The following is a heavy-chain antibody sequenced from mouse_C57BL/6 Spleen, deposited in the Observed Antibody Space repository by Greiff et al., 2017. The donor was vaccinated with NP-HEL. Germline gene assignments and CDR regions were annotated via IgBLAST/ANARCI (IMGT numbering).Heavy chain of an antibody. V-gene: IGHV5-17*01. CDR2: ISSGSSTL. D-gene: IGHD2-3*01. CDR1: GFTFSDYG. CDR3: ARDGYYLYYFDY. Sequence: EVQLVESGGGLVKPGGSLKLSCAASGFTFSDYGMHWVRQAPEKGLEWVAYISSGSSTLYYADTVKGRFTISRDNAKNTLFLQMTSLRSEDTAMYYCARDGYYLYYFDYWGQGTTLTVSS. J-gene: IGHJ2*01.